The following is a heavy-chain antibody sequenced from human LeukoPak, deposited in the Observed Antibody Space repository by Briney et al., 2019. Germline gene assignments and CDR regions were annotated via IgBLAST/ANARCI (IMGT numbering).Heavy chain of an antibody. Sequence: GGSLRLSCTASGIAFSSYGMHWVRQAPGKGLEWVAVIWFDGSNSYYAGSVKGRFTISRDNCKNTLYLQMNSLRPEDTAIYYCARGYCSGDSCPKFFFYYNMDVWGQGTTVTVSS. D-gene: IGHD2-15*01. CDR2: IWFDGSNS. J-gene: IGHJ6*02. CDR3: ARGYCSGDSCPKFFFYYNMDV. V-gene: IGHV3-33*01. CDR1: GIAFSSYG.